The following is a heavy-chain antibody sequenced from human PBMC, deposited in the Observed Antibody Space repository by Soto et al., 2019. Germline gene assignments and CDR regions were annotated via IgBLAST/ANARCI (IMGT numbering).Heavy chain of an antibody. V-gene: IGHV4-61*01. CDR1: SGSISSSYY. J-gene: IGHJ6*02. CDR2: IYYSGST. D-gene: IGHD6-13*01. Sequence: PSETLSLTCAVSSGSISSSYYWSWIRQPPGKGLEWIGYIYYSGSTNYNPSLKSRVTISVDTSKNQFSLKLSSVTAADTAVYYCARVTSSSWNGMDVWGQGTTVTVSS. CDR3: ARVTSSSWNGMDV.